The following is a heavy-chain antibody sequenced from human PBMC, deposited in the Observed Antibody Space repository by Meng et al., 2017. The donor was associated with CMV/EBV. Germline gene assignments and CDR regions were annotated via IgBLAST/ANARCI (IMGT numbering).Heavy chain of an antibody. CDR3: ARDSRSVVMTHSYDAFDI. D-gene: IGHD3-22*01. Sequence: ASVKVSCKASGYAFTSYGISWVRQAPGQGLEWMGRISAYNGNTNYAQKLQGRVTMTTDTSTSTAYMELRSLRSDDTAVYYCARDSRSVVMTHSYDAFDIWGQGTMVTVSS. J-gene: IGHJ3*02. CDR1: GYAFTSYG. V-gene: IGHV1-18*01. CDR2: ISAYNGNT.